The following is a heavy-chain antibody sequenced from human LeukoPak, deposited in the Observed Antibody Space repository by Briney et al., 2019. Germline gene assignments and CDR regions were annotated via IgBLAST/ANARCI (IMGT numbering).Heavy chain of an antibody. CDR1: RLTFGDFSDYY. J-gene: IGHJ5*02. D-gene: IGHD1-14*01. Sequence: PGGSLRLSCAASRLTFGDFSDYYMSWIRQTPGKGLEWLSYISNSGDTIYYADSVKGRFTISRDNAKKSLFLQMDGLRVEDTAVYYCVITAGRAGATDHRGQGALVTVSS. CDR3: VITAGRAGATDH. CDR2: ISNSGDTI. V-gene: IGHV3-11*04.